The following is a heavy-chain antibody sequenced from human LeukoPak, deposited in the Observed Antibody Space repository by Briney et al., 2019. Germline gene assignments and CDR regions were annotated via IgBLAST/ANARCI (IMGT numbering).Heavy chain of an antibody. CDR1: GFTFISHS. J-gene: IGHJ3*02. V-gene: IGHV3-21*01. CDR3: ARDSPLSFDI. Sequence: GGSLRLSCEASGFTFISHSMNWVRQAPGKGLEWVSSISSSSSFIYYADSVKGRFTISRDNAKNSVYLQMNSLRAEDTAVYYCARDSPLSFDIWGQGTMVTVSS. CDR2: ISSSSSFI.